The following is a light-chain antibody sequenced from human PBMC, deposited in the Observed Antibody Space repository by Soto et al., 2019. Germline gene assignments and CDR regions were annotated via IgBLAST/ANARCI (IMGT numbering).Light chain of an antibody. CDR3: QSYDRSLSGYV. Sequence: QSVLTQPPSVSGAPGQRVTISCTGSSSNIGAGYDVHWYQQLPGTAPKLLIYANGNRPSGVPDRLSGSKSGTSASLAITGLQAEDEADYYCQSYDRSLSGYVLGTGTKLTVL. CDR2: ANG. CDR1: SSNIGAGYD. V-gene: IGLV1-40*01. J-gene: IGLJ1*01.